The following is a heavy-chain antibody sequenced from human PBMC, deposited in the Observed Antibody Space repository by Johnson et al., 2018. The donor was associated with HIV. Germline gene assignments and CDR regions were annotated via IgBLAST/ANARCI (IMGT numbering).Heavy chain of an antibody. CDR3: AKDLRWEDAFDI. CDR2: IRYDGSLK. CDR1: GFTFSTYG. Sequence: VQLVESGGGVVQPGGSLRLSCATSGFTFSTYGMHWVRQAPGKGLEWVAFIRYDGSLKYFADSVKGRFTISRDNSKNTLYLQMNSLRADDTAVYYCAKDLRWEDAFDIWGQGTMVTVSS. D-gene: IGHD1-26*01. J-gene: IGHJ3*02. V-gene: IGHV3-30*02.